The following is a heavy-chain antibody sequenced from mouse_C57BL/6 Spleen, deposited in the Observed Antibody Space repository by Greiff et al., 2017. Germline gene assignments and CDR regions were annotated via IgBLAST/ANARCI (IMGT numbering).Heavy chain of an antibody. J-gene: IGHJ4*01. CDR2: IYPGDGDT. Sequence: VQLQQSGAELVKPGASVKISCKASGYAFSSYWMNWVKPRPGKGLEWIGQIYPGDGDTNYNGKFKGKATLTADKSSSTAYMQLSSLTSEDSAVYFCARPIYYGNYIYAMDYWGQGTSVTVSS. CDR3: ARPIYYGNYIYAMDY. CDR1: GYAFSSYW. V-gene: IGHV1-80*01. D-gene: IGHD2-1*01.